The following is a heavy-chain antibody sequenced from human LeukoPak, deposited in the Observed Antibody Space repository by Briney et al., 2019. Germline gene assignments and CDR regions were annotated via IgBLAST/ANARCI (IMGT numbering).Heavy chain of an antibody. V-gene: IGHV3-74*01. Sequence: PGGSLRLSCATSGLTFRTTWMHWVRQAPGKGLMWVSRMNGEGTTIDYADSVKGRFTVSRDYTKNSLYLQMNSLRAEDTAVYYCARDCQYCSNTNCRCCWGQGTLVTVSS. CDR2: MNGEGTTI. J-gene: IGHJ4*02. D-gene: IGHD2-2*01. CDR1: GLTFRTTW. CDR3: ARDCQYCSNTNCRCC.